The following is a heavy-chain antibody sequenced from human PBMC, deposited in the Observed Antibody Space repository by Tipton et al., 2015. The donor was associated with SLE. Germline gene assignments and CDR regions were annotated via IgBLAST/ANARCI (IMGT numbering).Heavy chain of an antibody. Sequence: VLVKPSETLSLTCTVSGGSLSDQYWSWIRQPPGKALEWIGYIFYSGSTNFTRTNYNPSLNSRFSISVDTSKNQFSLRLTSVTAADTAIYYCANYYYDSSGYNSVDYWGQGTLVTVSS. D-gene: IGHD3-22*01. CDR2: IFYSGSTNFTRT. J-gene: IGHJ4*02. CDR3: ANYYYDSSGYNSVDY. V-gene: IGHV4-59*11. CDR1: GGSLSDQY.